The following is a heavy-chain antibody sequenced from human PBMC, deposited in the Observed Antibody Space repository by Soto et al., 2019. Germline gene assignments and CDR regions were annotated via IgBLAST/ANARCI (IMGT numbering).Heavy chain of an antibody. CDR3: ARVVPAAKVGYYYYMDV. J-gene: IGHJ6*03. Sequence: SETLSLTCTVSGGSISSSSYYWGWIRQPPGKGLEWIGSIYYSGSTYYNPSLKSRVTISVDTSKNQFSLKLSSVTAADTAVYYCARVVPAAKVGYYYYMDVWGKGTTVTVS. CDR1: GGSISSSSYY. D-gene: IGHD2-2*01. V-gene: IGHV4-39*01. CDR2: IYYSGST.